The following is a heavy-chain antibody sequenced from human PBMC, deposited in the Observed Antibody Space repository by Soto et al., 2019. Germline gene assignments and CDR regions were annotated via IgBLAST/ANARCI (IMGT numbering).Heavy chain of an antibody. CDR1: GYTFTSYA. CDR3: ARVGLWFGESNNWFAP. V-gene: IGHV1-3*01. Sequence: QVQLVQSGAEVKKPGASVKVSCKASGYTFTSYAMHWVRQAPGQRLEWMGWINAGNGNTKYSQKFQGRVTITRDTSASTAYMKLSSLRSEDTAVYYCARVGLWFGESNNWFAPWGQGTLVTVSS. CDR2: INAGNGNT. J-gene: IGHJ5*02. D-gene: IGHD3-10*01.